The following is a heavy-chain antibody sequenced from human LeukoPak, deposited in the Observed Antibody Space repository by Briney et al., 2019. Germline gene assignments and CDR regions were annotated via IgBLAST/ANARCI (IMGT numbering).Heavy chain of an antibody. CDR3: ARVAAKTVDY. CDR1: GYSISSGYY. V-gene: IGHV4-38-2*02. Sequence: SETLSLTCSVSGYSISSGYYWGWIRQPPGKGLEWIGSIYYSGSTNYNSSLKSRVSISVDTSKDQFSLKLSSVTAADTAIYYCARVAAKTVDYWGQGTLVTVSS. J-gene: IGHJ4*02. CDR2: IYYSGST. D-gene: IGHD2-15*01.